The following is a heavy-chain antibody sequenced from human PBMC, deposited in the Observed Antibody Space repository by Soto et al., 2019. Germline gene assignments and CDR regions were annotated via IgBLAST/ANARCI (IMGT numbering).Heavy chain of an antibody. CDR1: GGSINSGAYY. Sequence: SETLSLTCTVSGGSINSGAYYWNWIRQHPGKGLEWIGYIYYSGSTYYNPSLKSRVTISVDTSKNQFSLKLSSVTAADTAVYYCARVSSDSSGSGFDYWGQGTLVTVSS. CDR2: IYYSGST. D-gene: IGHD3-22*01. J-gene: IGHJ4*02. V-gene: IGHV4-31*03. CDR3: ARVSSDSSGSGFDY.